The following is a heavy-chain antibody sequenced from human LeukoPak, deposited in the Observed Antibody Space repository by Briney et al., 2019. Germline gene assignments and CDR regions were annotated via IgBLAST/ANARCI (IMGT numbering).Heavy chain of an antibody. D-gene: IGHD6-19*01. CDR1: GFTFSSYA. V-gene: IGHV3-23*01. CDR3: AKDLPTYSSGWSTLDC. Sequence: PGGSLRLSCAASGFTFSSYAMSWVRQAPGKGLEWVSAISGSGGSTYYADSVKGRFTISRDNSKNTLYLQMNSLRAEDTAVYYCAKDLPTYSSGWSTLDCWGQGTLVTVSS. J-gene: IGHJ4*02. CDR2: ISGSGGST.